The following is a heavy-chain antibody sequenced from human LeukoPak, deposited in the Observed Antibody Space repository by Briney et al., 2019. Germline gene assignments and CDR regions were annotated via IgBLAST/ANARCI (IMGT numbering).Heavy chain of an antibody. J-gene: IGHJ6*03. Sequence: GGSLRLSCAASGFTFSDYWMTWVRQAPGKGLEWVAKIKQDGGEKYYVDSVKGRFTISRDNAKNSLYLQMDSLGPEDTAVYYCARDPYSGNYGNDYYYYMDVWGKGTTVTISS. CDR1: GFTFSDYW. V-gene: IGHV3-7*01. CDR2: IKQDGGEK. CDR3: ARDPYSGNYGNDYYYYMDV. D-gene: IGHD1-26*01.